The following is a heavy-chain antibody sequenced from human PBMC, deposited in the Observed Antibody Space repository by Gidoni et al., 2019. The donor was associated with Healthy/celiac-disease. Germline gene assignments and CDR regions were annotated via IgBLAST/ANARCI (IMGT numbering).Heavy chain of an antibody. J-gene: IGHJ4*02. CDR3: ERRGGSYMDY. Sequence: QLQLQESGPVLVHPSDTLSLNCTVSCGSISSSSYYLGWIRQPPGKGLEWIGSIYYSGSTYYNPYIKSRVNISVDTSKNQCSLKLSSVTAADTAVYYCERRGGSYMDYWGQGTLVTVSS. D-gene: IGHD1-26*01. CDR1: CGSISSSSYY. V-gene: IGHV4-39*01. CDR2: IYYSGST.